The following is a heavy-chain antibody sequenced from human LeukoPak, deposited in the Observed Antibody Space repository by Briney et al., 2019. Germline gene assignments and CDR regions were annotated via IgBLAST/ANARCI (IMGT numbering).Heavy chain of an antibody. CDR3: ASSRDHQWQVLLYFDY. V-gene: IGHV3-7*01. CDR1: GFNIRNHW. Sequence: GGSLTLSCVASGFNIRNHWMSWVRQTPGKGLEWVATMKEDGTEKEYVEDVKGRFTISRDNAMNSVYLQMSRLRAEDTAVYSCASSRDHQWQVLLYFDYWGQGALVSVSS. D-gene: IGHD6-19*01. J-gene: IGHJ4*01. CDR2: MKEDGTEK.